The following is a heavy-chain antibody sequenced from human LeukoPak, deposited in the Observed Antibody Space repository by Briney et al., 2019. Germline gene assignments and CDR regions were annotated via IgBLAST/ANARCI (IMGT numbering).Heavy chain of an antibody. Sequence: SGTLSLTCAVYGGSFSGYYWSWLRQPPGKGLEWIGEINHSGSTNYNPSLKSRVTISVDTSKNQFSLKLSSVTAADTAVYYCARRRRDDIWAYYYYMDGWGKGTTVTISS. V-gene: IGHV4-34*01. CDR1: GGSFSGYY. D-gene: IGHD3/OR15-3a*01. J-gene: IGHJ6*03. CDR2: INHSGST. CDR3: ARRRRDDIWAYYYYMDG.